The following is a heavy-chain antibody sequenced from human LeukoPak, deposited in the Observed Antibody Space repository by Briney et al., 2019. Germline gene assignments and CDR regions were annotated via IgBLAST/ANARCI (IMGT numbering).Heavy chain of an antibody. CDR2: INRSGST. Sequence: SSETLSLTCAVYGGSFSGYYWSWIRQPPGKGLEWIGEINRSGSTNYNPSLKSRVTISVDTSKNQFSLKLSSVTAADTAVYYCARGLGCSSTSCYRYYYYYGMDVWGQGTTVTVSS. V-gene: IGHV4-34*01. CDR3: ARGLGCSSTSCYRYYYYYGMDV. CDR1: GGSFSGYY. D-gene: IGHD2-2*01. J-gene: IGHJ6*02.